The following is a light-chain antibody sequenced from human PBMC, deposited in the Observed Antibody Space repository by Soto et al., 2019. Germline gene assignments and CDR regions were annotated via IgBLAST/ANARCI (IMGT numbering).Light chain of an antibody. Sequence: QSVLTQPPSAPGTPGQRVTISCSGSSSKVGSYTVYWYQQLPGTAPKVLIYSGNRRPSGVPARFSGSKSGTSASLAISGLQSEDEADYYCAAWDDSLNGVVFGGGTQLTVL. J-gene: IGLJ2*01. CDR2: SGN. CDR3: AAWDDSLNGVV. V-gene: IGLV1-44*01. CDR1: SSKVGSYT.